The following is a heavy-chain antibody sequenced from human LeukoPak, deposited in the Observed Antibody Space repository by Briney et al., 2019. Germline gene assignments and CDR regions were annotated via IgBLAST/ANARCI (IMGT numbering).Heavy chain of an antibody. CDR3: ARTPDIAQFDY. Sequence: GGSLRPSCVASGFSFSSYWMSGVRQAPGRGLEWVASIRQDGREKYYVDSVKDRFTISRDNAKNSLYLQMNSLRAEDTAVYYCARTPDIAQFDYWDQETLVTVSS. CDR2: IRQDGREK. CDR1: GFSFSSYW. J-gene: IGHJ4*02. V-gene: IGHV3-7*05. D-gene: IGHD5-12*01.